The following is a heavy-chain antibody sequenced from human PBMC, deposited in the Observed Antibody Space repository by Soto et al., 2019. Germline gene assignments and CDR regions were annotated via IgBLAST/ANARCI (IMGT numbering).Heavy chain of an antibody. CDR3: ARGPPRLLYPRGVDI. V-gene: IGHV4-34*01. Sequence: SETLSLTCAVYGGSFSGYYWSWIRQPPGKGLEWIGEINQSGSTNYNPSLKSRVTISVDLSKNQFSLKLSSVTAADTAVYYCARGPPRLLYPRGVDIWGQGTMVTVSS. CDR2: INQSGST. CDR1: GGSFSGYY. J-gene: IGHJ3*02. D-gene: IGHD2-8*01.